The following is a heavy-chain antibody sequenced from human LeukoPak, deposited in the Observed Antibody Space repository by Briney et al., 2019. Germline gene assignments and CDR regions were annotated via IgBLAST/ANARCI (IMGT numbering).Heavy chain of an antibody. Sequence: PGGSLRLSCAASGFTFSSYSMNWVRQAPGKGLEWVSSISSSSSYIYYADSVKGRFTISRDNAKNSLYLQMNSLRAEDTAVYYCARDWFLEHDAFDIWGQGTMVTVSS. CDR2: ISSSSSYI. J-gene: IGHJ3*02. CDR3: ARDWFLEHDAFDI. V-gene: IGHV3-21*01. CDR1: GFTFSSYS. D-gene: IGHD1/OR15-1a*01.